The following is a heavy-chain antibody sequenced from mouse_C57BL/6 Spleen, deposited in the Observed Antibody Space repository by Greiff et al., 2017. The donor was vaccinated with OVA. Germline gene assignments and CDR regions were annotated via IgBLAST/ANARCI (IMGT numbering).Heavy chain of an antibody. Sequence: QVQLQQPGAELMMPGASVKLSCKASGYTFTSYWMHWVKQRPGQGLEWIGEIDPSDSYTNYNQKFKGKSTLTVDKSSSTAYMQLSSLTSEDSAVYYCARQTGSSGYDAMDYWGQGTSVTVSS. J-gene: IGHJ4*01. CDR2: IDPSDSYT. CDR3: ARQTGSSGYDAMDY. D-gene: IGHD3-2*02. V-gene: IGHV1-69*01. CDR1: GYTFTSYW.